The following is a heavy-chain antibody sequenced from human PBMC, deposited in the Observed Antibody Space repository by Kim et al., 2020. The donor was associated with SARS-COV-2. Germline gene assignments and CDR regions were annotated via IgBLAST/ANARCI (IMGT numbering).Heavy chain of an antibody. D-gene: IGHD3-10*01. CDR3: ARDGSGSYYNPWFDP. CDR2: IYYSGST. Sequence: SETLSLTCTVSGGSISSGGYYWSWIRQHPRKGLEWIGYIYYSGSTYYNPSLKSRVTISVDTSKNQFSLKLSSVTAADTAVYYCARDGSGSYYNPWFDPWGQGTLVTVSS. J-gene: IGHJ5*02. CDR1: GGSISSGGYY. V-gene: IGHV4-31*03.